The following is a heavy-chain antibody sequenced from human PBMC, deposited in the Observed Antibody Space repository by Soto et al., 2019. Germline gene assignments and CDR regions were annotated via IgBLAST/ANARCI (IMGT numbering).Heavy chain of an antibody. CDR1: GFSVSIY. V-gene: IGHV3-53*01. CDR2: LSDRGTS. CDR3: AGDYASGAYDF. D-gene: IGHD5-12*01. J-gene: IGHJ4*02. Sequence: PGGSLRLSCAASGFSVSIYMSWVRQAPGKGLEWVSTLSDRGTSHYADSVTGRFSVSRDNSKNTLYLQMNGLRVDDTAIYYCAGDYASGAYDFRGQGTQDTVSS.